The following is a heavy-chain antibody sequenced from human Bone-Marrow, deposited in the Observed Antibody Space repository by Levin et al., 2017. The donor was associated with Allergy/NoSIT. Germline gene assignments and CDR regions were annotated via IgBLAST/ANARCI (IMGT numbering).Heavy chain of an antibody. J-gene: IGHJ4*02. Sequence: ASVKVSCKASGYSFTTYTMHWVRQAPGQRLEWMGWINAGNGNTKFSQKFQGRVTMTRDTSASTACMELSSLRSEDTAVYYCASEAVAGTDLFDYWGQGTLVTVSS. CDR2: INAGNGNT. D-gene: IGHD6-19*01. V-gene: IGHV1-3*01. CDR3: ASEAVAGTDLFDY. CDR1: GYSFTTYT.